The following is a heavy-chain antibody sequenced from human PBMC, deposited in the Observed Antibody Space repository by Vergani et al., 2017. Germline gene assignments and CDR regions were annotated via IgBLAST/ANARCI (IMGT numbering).Heavy chain of an antibody. CDR3: ATARLVVVAATPNNYYGMDV. J-gene: IGHJ6*02. D-gene: IGHD2-15*01. CDR2: FDPEDCET. CDR1: GYTLTELS. Sequence: QVQLVQSGAEVKKPGASVKVSCKVSGYTLTELSMHWVRQAPGKGLEWMGGFDPEDCETIYAQKFQGRVTMTEDTSTDTAYMELSSLRSEYTAVYYCATARLVVVAATPNNYYGMDVWGQGTTVTVSS. V-gene: IGHV1-24*01.